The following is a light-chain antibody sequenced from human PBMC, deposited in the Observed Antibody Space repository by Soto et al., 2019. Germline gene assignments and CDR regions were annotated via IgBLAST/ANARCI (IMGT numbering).Light chain of an antibody. CDR2: SNN. CDR3: AAWDDSLNGVV. V-gene: IGLV1-44*01. J-gene: IGLJ2*01. Sequence: QLVLTQPPSASGTPGQRVTISCSGSSSNIGSNTVNWYKQLPGTAPKLLIYSNNQRPSGVPDRFYGSKSGTSASLAISGLQSEDEADYYCAAWDDSLNGVVFGGGTKLTVL. CDR1: SSNIGSNT.